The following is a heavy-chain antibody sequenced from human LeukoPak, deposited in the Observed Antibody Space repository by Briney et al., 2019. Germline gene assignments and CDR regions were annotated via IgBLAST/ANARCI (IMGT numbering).Heavy chain of an antibody. J-gene: IGHJ4*02. CDR3: ARSNNDGDYLGVGFDY. V-gene: IGHV7-4-1*02. D-gene: IGHD4-17*01. CDR1: GYTFSSYA. Sequence: ASVKVSCKASGYTFSSYAMNWVRQAPGQGLEWMGWINTNTGNPTYAQGFTGRFVFSLDTSVSTAYLQVSSLQAEDTAVYYCARSNNDGDYLGVGFDYWGQGTLVTVSS. CDR2: INTNTGNP.